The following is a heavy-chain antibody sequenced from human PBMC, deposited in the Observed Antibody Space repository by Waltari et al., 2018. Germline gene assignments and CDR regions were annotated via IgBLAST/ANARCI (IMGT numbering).Heavy chain of an antibody. CDR1: GGPISSSSYY. D-gene: IGHD3-3*01. V-gene: IGHV4-39*01. CDR3: ARGPQKEVGVVPFDY. CDR2: IYYSGST. Sequence: QLQLQESGPGLVMPSETLSLTCTVSGGPISSSSYYWGWIRKPPGKGLEWIGSIYYSGSTYYNPSLKSRVTISVDTSKNQFSLKLSSVTAADTAVYYCARGPQKEVGVVPFDYWGQGTLVTVSS. J-gene: IGHJ4*02.